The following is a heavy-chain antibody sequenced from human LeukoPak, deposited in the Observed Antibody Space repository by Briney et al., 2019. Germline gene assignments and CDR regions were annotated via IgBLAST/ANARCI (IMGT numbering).Heavy chain of an antibody. Sequence: GGSLRLSCAASGFTFSSYGMHWVRQAPGKGLEWVAFIRYDGSNKYYADSVKGRFTISRDNSKNTLYLQMNSLRAEDTAEYYCAGRNPRRGEYFQHWGQGTLVTVSS. CDR3: AGRNPRRGEYFQH. D-gene: IGHD1-14*01. CDR2: IRYDGSNK. CDR1: GFTFSSYG. J-gene: IGHJ1*01. V-gene: IGHV3-30*02.